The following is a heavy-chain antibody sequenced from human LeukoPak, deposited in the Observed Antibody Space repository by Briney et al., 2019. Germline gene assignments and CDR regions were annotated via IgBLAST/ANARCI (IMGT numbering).Heavy chain of an antibody. CDR2: IYHSGST. V-gene: IGHV4-39*07. J-gene: IGHJ6*03. Sequence: SETLSLTCTVSGGSISSSSYYWGWIRQPPGKGLEWIGYIYHSGSTYYNPSLKSRVTISVDTSKNQFSLKLSSVTAADTAVYYCARVPRSYYYYYYMDVWGKGTTVTVSS. CDR1: GGSISSSSYY. CDR3: ARVPRSYYYYYYMDV.